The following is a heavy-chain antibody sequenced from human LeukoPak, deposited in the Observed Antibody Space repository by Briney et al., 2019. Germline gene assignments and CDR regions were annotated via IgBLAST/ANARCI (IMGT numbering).Heavy chain of an antibody. V-gene: IGHV3-21*01. Sequence: SGGSLRLSCAASGFTFSSYSMNWVRQAPGKGLEWVSSISSSSSYIYYADSVKGRFTISRDNAKNSLYLQMNSLRAEDTAVYYCARQLVVPAATGAYYYGIDVWGQGTTVTVSS. CDR1: GFTFSSYS. D-gene: IGHD2-2*01. J-gene: IGHJ6*02. CDR3: ARQLVVPAATGAYYYGIDV. CDR2: ISSSSSYI.